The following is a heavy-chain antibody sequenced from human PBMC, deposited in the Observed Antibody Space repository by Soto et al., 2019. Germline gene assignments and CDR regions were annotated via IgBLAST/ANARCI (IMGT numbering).Heavy chain of an antibody. J-gene: IGHJ4*02. D-gene: IGHD4-17*01. CDR3: ASLGYGDYDFDY. Sequence: GGSLRLSCAASGFTFSSYSMNWVRQAPGKGLEWVSSISSSSSYIYYADSVKGRFTISRDNAKNSLYLQMNSLRAEDTAVYYCASLGYGDYDFDYWGQGTLVTVSS. CDR2: ISSSSSYI. V-gene: IGHV3-21*01. CDR1: GFTFSSYS.